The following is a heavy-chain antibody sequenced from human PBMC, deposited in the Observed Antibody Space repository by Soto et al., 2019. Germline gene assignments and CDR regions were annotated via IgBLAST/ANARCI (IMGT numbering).Heavy chain of an antibody. Sequence: ASVKVSCKASGYTFNRYYMHWVRQAPGQGLEWMGIINPGGVIRSYAQKFQGRLTMTRDTSTSTAYMELSSLRSEDTAVYYCARDTAYCGGDCSWGQGTMVTVSS. V-gene: IGHV1-46*02. CDR2: INPGGVIR. J-gene: IGHJ3*01. CDR1: GYTFNRYY. D-gene: IGHD2-21*02. CDR3: ARDTAYCGGDCS.